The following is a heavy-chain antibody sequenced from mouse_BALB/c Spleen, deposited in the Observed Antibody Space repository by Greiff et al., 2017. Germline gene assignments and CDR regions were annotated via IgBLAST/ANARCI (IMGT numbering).Heavy chain of an antibody. J-gene: IGHJ4*01. CDR1: GYTFTSYV. CDR2: INPYNDGT. CDR3: ARWDYGSSYGYAMDY. D-gene: IGHD1-1*01. Sequence: VHLQQSGPELVKPGASVKMSCKASGYTFTSYVMHWVKQKPGQGLEWIGYINPYNDGTKYNEKFKGKATLTSDKSSSTAYMELSSLTSEDSAVYYCARWDYGSSYGYAMDYWGQGTSVTVSS. V-gene: IGHV1-14*01.